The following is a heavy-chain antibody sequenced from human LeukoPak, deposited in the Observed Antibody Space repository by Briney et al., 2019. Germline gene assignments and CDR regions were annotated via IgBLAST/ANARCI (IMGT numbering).Heavy chain of an antibody. D-gene: IGHD3-22*01. CDR1: GFTFSSYG. Sequence: PGGSLRLSCAASGFTFSSYGMHWVRQAPGKGLEWVAAISYDGSNKYYADSVKGRFTISRDNSKNTLYLQMNSLRAEDTAVYYCAKVKRYYYDSSGLIDYWGQGTLVTVSS. CDR2: ISYDGSNK. V-gene: IGHV3-30*18. CDR3: AKVKRYYYDSSGLIDY. J-gene: IGHJ4*02.